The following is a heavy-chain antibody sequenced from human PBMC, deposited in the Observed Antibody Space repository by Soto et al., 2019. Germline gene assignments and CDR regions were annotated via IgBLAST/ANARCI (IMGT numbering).Heavy chain of an antibody. Sequence: LVKGSCKVSGHTVTDLSMEWVGLAPGGGLEWMGRFDPEDGETIYAEKFQGRLTMTEDTSTDTAYMELNSLTYEDTALYYCAKENTRRGLTLFGVVIAALYYWGQGTLVTVS. CDR1: GHTVTDLS. D-gene: IGHD3-3*01. CDR2: FDPEDGET. CDR3: AKENTRRGLTLFGVVIAALYY. J-gene: IGHJ4*02. V-gene: IGHV1-24*01.